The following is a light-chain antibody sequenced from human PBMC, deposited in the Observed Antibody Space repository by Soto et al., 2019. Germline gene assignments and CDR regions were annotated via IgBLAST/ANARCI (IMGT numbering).Light chain of an antibody. CDR1: QSVSYN. V-gene: IGKV3D-15*01. Sequence: ETVMTQSPATLSVSPGDRATLSYSASQSVSYNLAWYQQKPGQAPRLLIYDASTRATGIPARFSGSASGTEFTLTISSLLSEDFAVYYCQQYNNWPLTFGGGTKVEMK. J-gene: IGKJ4*01. CDR3: QQYNNWPLT. CDR2: DAS.